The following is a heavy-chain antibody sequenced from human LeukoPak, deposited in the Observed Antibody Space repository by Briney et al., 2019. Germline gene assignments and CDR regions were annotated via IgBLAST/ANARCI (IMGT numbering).Heavy chain of an antibody. J-gene: IGHJ4*02. V-gene: IGHV3-9*01. Sequence: GRSLRLSCAASGFTFDDYAMHWVRQAPGKGLEWVSSIDWNSDNTDYADSVKGRFTISRDNSKNTLYLQMNSLRAEDTAVYYCARVMGAAYYLDSWGQGTLVTVSS. D-gene: IGHD1-26*01. CDR1: GFTFDDYA. CDR3: ARVMGAAYYLDS. CDR2: IDWNSDNT.